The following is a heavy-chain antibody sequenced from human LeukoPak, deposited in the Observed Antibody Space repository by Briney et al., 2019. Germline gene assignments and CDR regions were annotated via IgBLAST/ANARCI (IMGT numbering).Heavy chain of an antibody. D-gene: IGHD3-22*01. J-gene: IGHJ6*03. CDR3: ARGKFDGSGYYLYYYYYYMDV. Sequence: GASVKVSCKASGYTFTGYYMHWVRQAPGQGLEWMGWINPNSGGTNYAQKFQGRVTMTRDTSISTAYMELSRLRSDDTAVYYCARGKFDGSGYYLYYYYYYMDVWGKGTTVTISS. CDR1: GYTFTGYY. CDR2: INPNSGGT. V-gene: IGHV1-2*02.